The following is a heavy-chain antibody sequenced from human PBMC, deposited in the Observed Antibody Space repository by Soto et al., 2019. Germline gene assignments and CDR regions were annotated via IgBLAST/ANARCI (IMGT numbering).Heavy chain of an antibody. CDR2: ISFDGNII. D-gene: IGHD3-9*01. CDR1: EFSFSSYA. Sequence: QVHLVESGGGVGQPGGSLRLACAASEFSFSSYAMHWIRQAPGKGLEWVAVISFDGNIIQYADSVKVRFIISRDNIKNTLYLQMNSLRGEDTAVYYCARTFDTITYYFDYWGQGTQVTVTS. CDR3: ARTFDTITYYFDY. J-gene: IGHJ4*02. V-gene: IGHV3-30-3*01.